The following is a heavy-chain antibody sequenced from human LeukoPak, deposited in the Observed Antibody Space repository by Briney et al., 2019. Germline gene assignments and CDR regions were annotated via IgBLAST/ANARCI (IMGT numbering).Heavy chain of an antibody. J-gene: IGHJ4*02. CDR2: IAGDGSIK. CDR1: GFSLNGYE. Sequence: GGSLRLSCAASGFSLNGYEMHWVRQAPGKGWECVAAIAGDGSIKLYTDSVKGRFTISRDISKNTVSLEMNSLRPEDTAVYYCARDCLPGAPDYFDYWGQGTLVTVSP. D-gene: IGHD1-26*01. CDR3: ARDCLPGAPDYFDY. V-gene: IGHV3-30-3*01.